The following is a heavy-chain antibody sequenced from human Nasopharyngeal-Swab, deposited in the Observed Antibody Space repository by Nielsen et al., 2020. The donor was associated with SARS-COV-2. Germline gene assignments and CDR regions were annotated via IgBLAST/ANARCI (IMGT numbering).Heavy chain of an antibody. CDR2: ISAYNGNT. CDR1: GYTFTGYY. CDR3: ARNVREITIFGVVTRDDY. Sequence: ASVKVSCKPSGYTFTGYYIHWVRQAPGQGLEWMGWISAYNGNTNYAQKLQGRVTMTTDTSTSTAYMELRSLRSDDTAVYYCARNVREITIFGVVTRDDYWGQGTLVTVSS. V-gene: IGHV1-18*04. D-gene: IGHD3-3*01. J-gene: IGHJ4*02.